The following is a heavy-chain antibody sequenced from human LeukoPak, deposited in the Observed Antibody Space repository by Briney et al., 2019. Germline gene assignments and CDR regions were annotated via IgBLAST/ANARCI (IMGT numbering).Heavy chain of an antibody. Sequence: GASVKVSCKVSGYTLTELSMHWVRQAPGKGLEWMGGFDPEDGETIYAQKFQGRVTMTEDTSTDTAYMELSSLRSEDTAVYYCATVPRILRYFDWLSAGYFDYWGQGTLVTVSS. CDR3: ATVPRILRYFDWLSAGYFDY. CDR1: GYTLTELS. V-gene: IGHV1-24*01. CDR2: FDPEDGET. D-gene: IGHD3-9*01. J-gene: IGHJ4*02.